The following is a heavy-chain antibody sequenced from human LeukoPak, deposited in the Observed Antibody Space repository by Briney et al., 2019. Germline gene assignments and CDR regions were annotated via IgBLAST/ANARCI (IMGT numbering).Heavy chain of an antibody. CDR2: ISYDGSNK. CDR3: ARDSHRANWGSLFDY. J-gene: IGHJ4*02. CDR1: GFTFSNYA. Sequence: GGSLRLSCAASGFTFSNYAMHWVRQAPGKGLEWVAVISYDGSNKYYADSVKGRFTISRDNSRNTLYLQMNSLRAEDTAVYYCARDSHRANWGSLFDYWGQGTLVTVSS. D-gene: IGHD7-27*01. V-gene: IGHV3-30-3*01.